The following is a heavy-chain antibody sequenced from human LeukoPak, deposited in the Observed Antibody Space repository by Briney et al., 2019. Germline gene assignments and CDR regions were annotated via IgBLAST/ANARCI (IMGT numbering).Heavy chain of an antibody. V-gene: IGHV1-2*02. J-gene: IGHJ6*03. CDR3: ARDGVLLWFGESTKFYYYYYYMDV. CDR1: GYTFTSYY. CDR2: INPNSGGT. Sequence: ASVKVSCKASGYTFTSYYMHWVRQAPGQGLEWMGWINPNSGGTNYAQKFQGRVTMTRDASISTAYMELSRLRSDDTAVYYCARDGVLLWFGESTKFYYYYYYMDVWGKGTTVTVSS. D-gene: IGHD3-10*01.